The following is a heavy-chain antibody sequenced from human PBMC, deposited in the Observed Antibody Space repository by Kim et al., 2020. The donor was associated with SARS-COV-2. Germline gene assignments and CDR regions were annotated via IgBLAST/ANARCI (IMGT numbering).Heavy chain of an antibody. CDR2: ISSTSNYT. Sequence: GGSLRLSCIASGFIFTDYYMSWICQSPGKGLEWVSDISSTSNYTNYADSVKERFTITRDNSKNAVFLQLNSLRPEDTAVYYCARRHTDSGWYSLAYFDSWSQGTLVSVSA. CDR3: ARRHTDSGWYSLAYFDS. D-gene: IGHD6-19*01. CDR1: GFIFTDYY. V-gene: IGHV3-11*03. J-gene: IGHJ4*02.